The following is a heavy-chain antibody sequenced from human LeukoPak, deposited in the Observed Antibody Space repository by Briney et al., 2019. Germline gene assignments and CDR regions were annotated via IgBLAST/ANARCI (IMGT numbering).Heavy chain of an antibody. CDR1: GFIFTNYA. V-gene: IGHV3-23*01. Sequence: PGGSLRLSCDASGFIFTNYAMNWVRQAPGKGLEWVSTISGSGHSTYYADSVQGRFAISRDNSKNTLYLQMDSLRAEDTAVYYCAKAQTMVRGVIIRNDAFDIWGQGTMVTVSS. J-gene: IGHJ3*02. D-gene: IGHD3-10*01. CDR2: ISGSGHST. CDR3: AKAQTMVRGVIIRNDAFDI.